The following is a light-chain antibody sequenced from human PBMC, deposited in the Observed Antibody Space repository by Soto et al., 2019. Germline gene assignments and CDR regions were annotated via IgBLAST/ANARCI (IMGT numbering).Light chain of an antibody. V-gene: IGKV3-15*01. J-gene: IGKJ5*01. Sequence: EIVITPCPSTLSVCPGARATLSCRASQSVSSNLAWYQQKPGQAPRLLIYGASTRATGIPARFSGSGSGTEFTLTISSLQSEDFAVYYCQQYNNCTPITFGQGTRLEIK. CDR1: QSVSSN. CDR2: GAS. CDR3: QQYNNCTPIT.